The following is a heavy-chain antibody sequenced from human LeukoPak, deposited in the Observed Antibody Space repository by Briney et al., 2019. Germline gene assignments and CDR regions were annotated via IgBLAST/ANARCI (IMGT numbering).Heavy chain of an antibody. J-gene: IGHJ6*03. D-gene: IGHD3-10*01. CDR3: ARRYYGSGSYYPLYYYYYYMDV. V-gene: IGHV3-7*01. CDR1: GFTFSSYW. CDR2: IKQDGSEK. Sequence: GGSLRLSCVASGFTFSSYWMSWVRQPPGKGLEWVANIKQDGSEKYYVDSVKGRFTISRDNAKNSLYLQMNSLRAEDTAVYYCARRYYGSGSYYPLYYYYYYMDVWGKGTTVTISS.